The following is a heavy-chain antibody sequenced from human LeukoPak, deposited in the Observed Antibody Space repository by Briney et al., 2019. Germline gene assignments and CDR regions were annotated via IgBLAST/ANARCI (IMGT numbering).Heavy chain of an antibody. V-gene: IGHV3-53*01. D-gene: IGHD3-22*01. Sequence: PRGSLRLSCAASGFTVSSNYMSWVRQAPGKGLEGVSVIYSGGSTYYADSVKDRFTIYRDNYKNTLYLQMNSVRAEDTAVYYCARGGGGYYDSSGYYPDYFDYWGQGTLVTVSS. CDR2: IYSGGST. J-gene: IGHJ4*02. CDR1: GFTVSSNY. CDR3: ARGGGGYYDSSGYYPDYFDY.